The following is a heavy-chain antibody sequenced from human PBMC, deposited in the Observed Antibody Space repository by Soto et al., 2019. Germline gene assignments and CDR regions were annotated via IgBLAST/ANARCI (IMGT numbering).Heavy chain of an antibody. Sequence: QVTLKESGPVLVKPTETLTLTCTVSGFSLSNARMGVSWIRQPPGKALEWLAHIFSNDEKSYSTSLKRRLSISQDTSKSQVVLTMTNMDAVDTATYYRARTEEHDDGDSTPVVDYWGPGTLGTVSS. J-gene: IGHJ4*02. CDR3: ARTEEHDDGDSTPVVDY. CDR2: IFSNDEK. D-gene: IGHD4-17*01. CDR1: GFSLSNARMG. V-gene: IGHV2-26*01.